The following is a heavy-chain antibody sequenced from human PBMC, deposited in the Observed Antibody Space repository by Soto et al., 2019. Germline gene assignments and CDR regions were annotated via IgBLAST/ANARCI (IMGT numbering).Heavy chain of an antibody. D-gene: IGHD6-13*01. CDR2: IIPILGIA. CDR1: GGTFSSYT. V-gene: IGHV1-69*02. Sequence: SVKVSCKASGGTFSSYTISWVRQAPGQGLEWMGRIIPILGIANYAQKFQGRVTITADKSTSTAYMELSSLRSEDTAVYYCTRPGWQQLVTYGMDVWGQGTTVTVSS. J-gene: IGHJ6*02. CDR3: TRPGWQQLVTYGMDV.